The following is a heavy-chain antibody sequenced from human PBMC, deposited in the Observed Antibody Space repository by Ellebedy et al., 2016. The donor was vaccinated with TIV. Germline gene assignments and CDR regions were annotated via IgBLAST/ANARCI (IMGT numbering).Heavy chain of an antibody. V-gene: IGHV3-30*02. Sequence: GESLKISXGASGFIFSNYGMHWVRQAPGKGLEWVAVILSDGSQKHHADSVKGRFTISRDNSKNTLYLEMSSLRAEDTAVYFCAKMSFTYYFDKSGYYAPDYWGQGTLVTVSS. CDR1: GFIFSNYG. J-gene: IGHJ4*02. CDR3: AKMSFTYYFDKSGYYAPDY. D-gene: IGHD3-22*01. CDR2: ILSDGSQK.